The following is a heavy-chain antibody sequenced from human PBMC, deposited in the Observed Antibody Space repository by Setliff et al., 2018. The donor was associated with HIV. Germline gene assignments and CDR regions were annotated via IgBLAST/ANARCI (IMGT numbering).Heavy chain of an antibody. V-gene: IGHV5-51*01. CDR2: IYPGNSDT. Sequence: HGESLKISCKDSGYTFSNYCIAWVRQMPGKGLEWMGIIYPGNSDTTYSPSFQGQVTISADRSISTAYLQWSSLKASDTAMYYCARNWGAPNQFDPWGQGTLVTVSS. D-gene: IGHD7-27*01. J-gene: IGHJ5*02. CDR3: ARNWGAPNQFDP. CDR1: GYTFSNYC.